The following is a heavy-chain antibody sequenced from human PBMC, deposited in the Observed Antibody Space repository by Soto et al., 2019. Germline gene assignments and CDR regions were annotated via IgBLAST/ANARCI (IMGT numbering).Heavy chain of an antibody. V-gene: IGHV3-23*01. D-gene: IGHD3-22*01. CDR1: GFTFSDSV. CDR2: MRGDVRT. J-gene: IGHJ4*02. CDR3: VKWHTSNFDSLPFTGFDF. Sequence: QPGGSLRLSCVGSGFTFSDSVMAWVRQAPGKGLEWLSVMRGDVRTRYALSVTGRFTISRDNSKNTLYLQMRSLRAEDAAAYYCVKWHTSNFDSLPFTGFDFWGQGTQVTVSS.